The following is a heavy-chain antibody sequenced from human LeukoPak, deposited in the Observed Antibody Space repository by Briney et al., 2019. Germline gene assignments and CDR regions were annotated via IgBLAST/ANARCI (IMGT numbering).Heavy chain of an antibody. V-gene: IGHV4-38-2*02. Sequence: SETPSLTCSHSGYSISNDYYWGWILQSPEKGLEWLGSISHSGSTYYNPSLRSRVTISRDMPKNQFSLDLNAVTAADTAVYYCAGISTGSCFRHWGQGTLVTVSS. CDR1: GYSISNDYY. CDR2: ISHSGST. CDR3: AGISTGSCFRH. D-gene: IGHD4-17*01. J-gene: IGHJ1*01.